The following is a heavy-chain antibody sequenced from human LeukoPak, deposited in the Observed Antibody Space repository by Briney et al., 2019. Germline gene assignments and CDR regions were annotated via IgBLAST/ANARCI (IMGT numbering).Heavy chain of an antibody. CDR2: INHSGST. V-gene: IGHV4-34*01. CDR1: GGSFSGYY. J-gene: IGHJ6*02. CDR3: ARGRGTPYYYYGMDV. Sequence: PSETLSLTCAVYGGSFSGYYWSWIRQPPGKWLEWIGEINHSGSTNYNPSLKSRVTISVDTSKNQFSLKLSSVTAADTAVYYCARGRGTPYYYYGMDVWGQGTTVTVSS.